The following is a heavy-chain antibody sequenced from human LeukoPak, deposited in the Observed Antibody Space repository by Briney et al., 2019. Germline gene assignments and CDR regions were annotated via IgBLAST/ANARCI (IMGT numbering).Heavy chain of an antibody. V-gene: IGHV3-30*02. J-gene: IGHJ4*02. D-gene: IGHD5-18*01. CDR1: GFTFSSYG. Sequence: GGSLRLSCAASGFTFSSYGMHWVRQAPGKGLEWVAFIRYDGSNKYYADSVKGRFTISRDNSKNTLYLQMNSLRAEDTAVYYCAKDMGYSYGLPFFDYWGQGTLVTVSS. CDR2: IRYDGSNK. CDR3: AKDMGYSYGLPFFDY.